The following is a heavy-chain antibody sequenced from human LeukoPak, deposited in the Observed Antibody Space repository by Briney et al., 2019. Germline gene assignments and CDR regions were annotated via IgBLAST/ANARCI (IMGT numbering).Heavy chain of an antibody. J-gene: IGHJ6*02. Sequence: MSSETLSLTCTVSGGSISSYHWSWIRQPPGKGLEWVGYIYYSGNTNYNPALRSRVTISLDTSKSQFSLKLSSVTAADTAVYYCARRKTGYGLDVWGQGTTVTVSS. V-gene: IGHV4-59*08. CDR1: GGSISSYH. CDR3: ARRKTGYGLDV. CDR2: IYYSGNT.